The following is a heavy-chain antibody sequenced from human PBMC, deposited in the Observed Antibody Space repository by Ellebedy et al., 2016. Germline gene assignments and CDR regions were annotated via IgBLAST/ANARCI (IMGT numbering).Heavy chain of an antibody. CDR3: ARDLGEYYGSGSYKGGYYYYYGMDV. CDR1: GFTFSSYA. J-gene: IGHJ6*02. D-gene: IGHD3-10*01. Sequence: GGSLRLXXAASGFTFSSYAMHWVRQAPGKGLEWVAVISYDGSNKYYADSVKGRFTISRDNSKNTLYLQMNSLRAEDTAVYYCARDLGEYYGSGSYKGGYYYYYGMDVWGQGTTVTVSS. V-gene: IGHV3-30-3*01. CDR2: ISYDGSNK.